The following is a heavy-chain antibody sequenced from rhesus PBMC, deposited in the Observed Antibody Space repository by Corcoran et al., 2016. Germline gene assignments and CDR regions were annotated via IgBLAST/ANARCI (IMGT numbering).Heavy chain of an antibody. Sequence: EVQLVESGGGLVQPGGSLRLSCTGSGFTFSSYYMYWVRQAPGKGLEWVSAINTGGGSTWTTDSVKGRFTISKENAKNTLYLQMDSLRAEDTAVYYCAKDYCSGGVCYSYGLDSWGQGVVVTVSS. J-gene: IGHJ6*01. D-gene: IGHD2-39*02. CDR1: GFTFSSYY. V-gene: IGHV3-8*01. CDR3: AKDYCSGGVCYSYGLDS. CDR2: INTGGGST.